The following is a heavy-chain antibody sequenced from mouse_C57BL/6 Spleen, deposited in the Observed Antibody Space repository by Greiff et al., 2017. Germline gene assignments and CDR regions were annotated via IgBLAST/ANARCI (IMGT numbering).Heavy chain of an antibody. CDR2: IHPNSGST. CDR1: GYTFTSYC. Sequence: QVQLQQPGAELVKPGASVKLSCKASGYTFTSYCMHWVKQRPGQGLEWIGMIHPNSGSTNYNEKFKSKATLTVDKSSSTAYMQLSSLTSEDSAVYYGARGTDYGYDGSFAYWGQGTLVTVSA. J-gene: IGHJ3*01. CDR3: ARGTDYGYDGSFAY. D-gene: IGHD2-2*01. V-gene: IGHV1-64*01.